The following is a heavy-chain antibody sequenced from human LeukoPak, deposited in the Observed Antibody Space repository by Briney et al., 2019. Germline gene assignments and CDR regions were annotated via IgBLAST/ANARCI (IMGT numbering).Heavy chain of an antibody. CDR3: ARGRDGTAMAMIFDY. J-gene: IGHJ4*02. V-gene: IGHV1-3*01. D-gene: IGHD5-18*01. CDR1: GYTFTSYA. CDR2: INAGNGNT. Sequence: ASVKVSCKASGYTFTSYAMHWVRQAPGQRLEWMGWINAGNGNTKYSQKFQGRVTITRDTSASTAYMELSSLRSEDTAVYYCARGRDGTAMAMIFDYWGQGTLVTVSS.